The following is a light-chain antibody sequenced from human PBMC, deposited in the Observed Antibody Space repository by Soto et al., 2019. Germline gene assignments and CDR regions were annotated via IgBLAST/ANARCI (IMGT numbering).Light chain of an antibody. V-gene: IGLV1-51*01. Sequence: QSVLTQPPSMSAAPGQMVTISCSGSTSNIGNNYVSWYQQLPGTAPKLLIYDNNKRPSGIPDRFSGSKSGTSATLGITGLQTGDEADYYCGTWDSSLSAVVFGGGTKLTVL. CDR2: DNN. J-gene: IGLJ2*01. CDR3: GTWDSSLSAVV. CDR1: TSNIGNNY.